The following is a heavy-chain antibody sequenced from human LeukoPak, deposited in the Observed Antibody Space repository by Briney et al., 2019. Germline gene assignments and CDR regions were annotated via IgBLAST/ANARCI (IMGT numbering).Heavy chain of an antibody. J-gene: IGHJ4*02. CDR2: VNPNSGGT. CDR1: GYTFTGYY. CDR3: ARVLLLPCGGDCYLDY. D-gene: IGHD2-21*02. Sequence: ASVKVSCKASGYTFTGYYMHWVRQAPGQGLEWMGWVNPNSGGTNYAQKFQGRVTMTRDTSISTAYMELSRLRSDDTAVYYCARVLLLPCGGDCYLDYWGQGTLVTVSS. V-gene: IGHV1-2*02.